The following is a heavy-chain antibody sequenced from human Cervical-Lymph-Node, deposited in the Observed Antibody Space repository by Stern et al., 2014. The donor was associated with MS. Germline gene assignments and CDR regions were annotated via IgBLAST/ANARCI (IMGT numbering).Heavy chain of an antibody. CDR2: LSWDDDQ. CDR1: GFSLSTIGVG. J-gene: IGHJ6*02. Sequence: EESGPTLVKPTQTLTLTCTFSGFSLSTIGVGVGWVRQPPGKALEWLGLLSWDDDQRHTPSLKGRATITKEPTHTQELRLLTNLDPVDTATYYCAHSLGAFGMDVWGQGTTVTVSS. V-gene: IGHV2-5*02. CDR3: AHSLGAFGMDV.